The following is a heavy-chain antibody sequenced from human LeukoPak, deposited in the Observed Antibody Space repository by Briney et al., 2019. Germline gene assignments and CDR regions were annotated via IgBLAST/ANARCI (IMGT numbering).Heavy chain of an antibody. J-gene: IGHJ5*02. V-gene: IGHV3-21*01. Sequence: PGGSLRLSCAASGFTFSTYSMTWFRQAPGKGLEWVSSIISSSSYIYYADSVKGRFTISRDNAKNSLYLQMNSLRAEDTAVYYCARASIGGIAVAGALNWFDPWGQGTLVTVSS. CDR3: ARASIGGIAVAGALNWFDP. D-gene: IGHD6-19*01. CDR2: IISSSSYI. CDR1: GFTFSTYS.